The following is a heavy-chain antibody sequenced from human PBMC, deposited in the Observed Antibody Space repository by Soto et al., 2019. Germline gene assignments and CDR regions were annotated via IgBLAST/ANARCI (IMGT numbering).Heavy chain of an antibody. V-gene: IGHV3-21*01. J-gene: IGHJ4*02. Sequence: EVQLVESGGGLVTPGGSLRLSCAASGFTFSSYSMNWVRQAPGKGLEWVSSISGSSTYMYYADSVKGRFAISRDNAKDSLSLQISTLSAEDTAVYYCARGSGYCSGGTCYFYFDYWGQGTLVTVSS. D-gene: IGHD2-15*01. CDR3: ARGSGYCSGGTCYFYFDY. CDR1: GFTFSSYS. CDR2: ISGSSTYM.